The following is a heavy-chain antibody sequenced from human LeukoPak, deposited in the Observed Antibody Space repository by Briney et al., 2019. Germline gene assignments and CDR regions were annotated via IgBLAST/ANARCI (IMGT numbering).Heavy chain of an antibody. Sequence: ASVTVSCKASGYTFTGYYMHWLRQAPGQGLEWMGWINLNNGGTRYAQNLQGRVTLTRDTSISTAYMELSRLRSDDTAMYYCAKDSMLGSPEYYLDYWGQGTLVMVSS. CDR1: GYTFTGYY. CDR2: INLNNGGT. J-gene: IGHJ4*02. V-gene: IGHV1-2*02. CDR3: AKDSMLGSPEYYLDY. D-gene: IGHD1-26*01.